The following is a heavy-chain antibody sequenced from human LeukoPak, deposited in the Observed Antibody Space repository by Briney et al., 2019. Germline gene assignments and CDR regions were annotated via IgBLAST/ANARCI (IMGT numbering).Heavy chain of an antibody. D-gene: IGHD1-26*01. Sequence: ASVKVSYKASGYTFTGYYMHWVRQAPGQGVERMGWINPNSGGTNYAQKFQGRVTMTRDTSISTAYMELSRLRSDDTAVYYCARGRNSGSYYVPWGQGTLVTVSS. J-gene: IGHJ5*02. V-gene: IGHV1-2*02. CDR3: ARGRNSGSYYVP. CDR2: INPNSGGT. CDR1: GYTFTGYY.